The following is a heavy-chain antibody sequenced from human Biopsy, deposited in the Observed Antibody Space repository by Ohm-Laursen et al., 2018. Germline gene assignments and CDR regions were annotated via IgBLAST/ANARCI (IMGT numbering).Heavy chain of an antibody. J-gene: IGHJ4*02. D-gene: IGHD3-3*01. CDR2: SSAYNGKT. Sequence: GSSVKVSCKASGYTFSMYAIIWVRQALGQGLEWMGWSSAYNGKTNYAQKFQGRLTMTTDTSTSTAYMELRSLRSDDTAVYYCARDRPSVSTYGVDWGQGTLVTVSS. CDR1: GYTFSMYA. CDR3: ARDRPSVSTYGVD. V-gene: IGHV1-18*01.